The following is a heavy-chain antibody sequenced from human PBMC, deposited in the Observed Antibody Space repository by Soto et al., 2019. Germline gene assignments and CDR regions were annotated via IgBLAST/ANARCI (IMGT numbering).Heavy chain of an antibody. CDR2: LSGDGSRA. J-gene: IGHJ4*02. CDR1: GFNFGGYA. V-gene: IGHV3-23*01. D-gene: IGHD3-16*01. Sequence: GGSLRLSCAGTGFNFGGYAMSWVRQAPGKGLEWVSTLSGDGSRAYYADSVRGRFTVSRDNSKSTLYLRMNSLRADDTATYYCAKRGGYAISFYDSWGQGTLVTVSS. CDR3: AKRGGYAISFYDS.